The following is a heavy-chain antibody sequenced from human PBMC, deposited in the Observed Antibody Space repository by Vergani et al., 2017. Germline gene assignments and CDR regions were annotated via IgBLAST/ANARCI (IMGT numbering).Heavy chain of an antibody. V-gene: IGHV3-33*05. CDR3: ARDQVPAAIRLNVGNYMDV. D-gene: IGHD2-2*02. CDR1: GFKFSQFG. J-gene: IGHJ6*03. Sequence: QVQLVESGGGVVQPGTSLRLSCEASGFKFSQFGMHWVRQGPGKGLEWVAFISYDGSKTQYADSEKGRVTISRDNSKNTLYLQMSSLRAEDTAVYYCARDQVPAAIRLNVGNYMDVWGKGTTVIVSS. CDR2: ISYDGSKT.